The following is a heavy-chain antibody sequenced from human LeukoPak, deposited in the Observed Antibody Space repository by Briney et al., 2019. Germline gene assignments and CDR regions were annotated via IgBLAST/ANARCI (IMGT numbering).Heavy chain of an antibody. CDR1: GFTFSNYA. CDR3: ARAETIFGVVLDY. J-gene: IGHJ4*02. Sequence: GGSLRLSCAASGFTFSNYALSWVRQAPGKGLEWVSAISGSGGGTYYADSVTGRFTISRDNAKNSLYLQMNSLRAEDTAVYYCARAETIFGVVLDYWGQGTLVTVSS. D-gene: IGHD3-3*01. CDR2: ISGSGGGT. V-gene: IGHV3-23*01.